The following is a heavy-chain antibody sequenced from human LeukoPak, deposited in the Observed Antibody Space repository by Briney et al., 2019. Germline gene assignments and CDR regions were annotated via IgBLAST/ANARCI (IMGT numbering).Heavy chain of an antibody. D-gene: IGHD3-22*01. Sequence: PGGSLRLSCAASGFTFSSYGMHWVRQAPGKGLEWVAFIRYDGSNKYYADSVKGRFTISRDNSKNTLYLQMNSLRAEDTAVYYCAKDLVDYDSSGYYYGDYWGQGTLVTVSS. J-gene: IGHJ4*02. V-gene: IGHV3-30*02. CDR3: AKDLVDYDSSGYYYGDY. CDR1: GFTFSSYG. CDR2: IRYDGSNK.